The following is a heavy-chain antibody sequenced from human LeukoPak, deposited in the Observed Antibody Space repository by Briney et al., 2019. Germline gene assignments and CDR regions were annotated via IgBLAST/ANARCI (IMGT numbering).Heavy chain of an antibody. V-gene: IGHV3-48*01. CDR3: ARAGVGATQGVNY. Sequence: GGSLRLSCAASGFTFSSYSMNWVRQAPGKGLEWVSYISSSSSTIYYADSVKGRFTISRDNAKNSLYLQMNSLRAEDTAVYYCARAGVGATQGVNYWGQGTLVTVSS. CDR2: ISSSSSTI. J-gene: IGHJ4*02. D-gene: IGHD1-26*01. CDR1: GFTFSSYS.